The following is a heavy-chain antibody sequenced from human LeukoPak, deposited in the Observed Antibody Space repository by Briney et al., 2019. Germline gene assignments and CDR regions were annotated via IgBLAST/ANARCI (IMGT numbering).Heavy chain of an antibody. V-gene: IGHV4-4*07. D-gene: IGHD4-17*01. J-gene: IGHJ4*02. Sequence: SETLSLTCTVSGGSISSYYWSWIRQPAGKGLEWIGRIHTSGSTNYNPSLKSRVTMSGDTSKNQFSLNLSSVTAADTAVYYCASRPANGDSYFDYWGQGTLVTVSS. CDR2: IHTSGST. CDR1: GGSISSYY. CDR3: ASRPANGDSYFDY.